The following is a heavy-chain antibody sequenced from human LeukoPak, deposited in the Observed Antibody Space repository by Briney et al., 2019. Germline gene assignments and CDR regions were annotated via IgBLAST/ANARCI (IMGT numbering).Heavy chain of an antibody. CDR3: ARSGFYPERYFDY. CDR1: SYSISSGYY. V-gene: IGHV4-38-2*02. J-gene: IGHJ4*02. CDR2: IYHSGST. D-gene: IGHD3-3*01. Sequence: PSETLSLTCTVSSYSISSGYYWGWIRQPPGKGLEWIGSIYHSGSTYYNPSLKSRVTISVDTSKNQFSLKLSSVTAADTAVYYCARSGFYPERYFDYWGQGTLVTVSS.